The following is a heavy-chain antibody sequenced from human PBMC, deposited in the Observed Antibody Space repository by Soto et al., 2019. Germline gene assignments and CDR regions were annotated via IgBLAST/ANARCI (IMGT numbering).Heavy chain of an antibody. J-gene: IGHJ4*02. Sequence: GESLKISCKGSGYSFTSYWIGWVRQMPGKGLEWMGRIDPSDSYTNYSPSFQGHDTISADKSISTAYLQWSSLKASDTAMYYCARHSNQLLGFDYWGQGTLVTVS. D-gene: IGHD2-2*01. CDR1: GYSFTSYW. CDR2: IDPSDSYT. CDR3: ARHSNQLLGFDY. V-gene: IGHV5-10-1*01.